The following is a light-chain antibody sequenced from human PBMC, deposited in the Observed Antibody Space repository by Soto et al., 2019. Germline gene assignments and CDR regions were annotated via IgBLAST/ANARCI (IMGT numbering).Light chain of an antibody. CDR3: QQYYLLIT. Sequence: DILMNQSPSSLSASVGDRVTITCQASQDINNYLNWYQLKPGKAPELLFYDASNLQPGVPKRSRGSVSGKHSTFTISCMQPEESAASFCQQYYLLITFGQETRL. J-gene: IGKJ5*01. CDR1: QDINNY. CDR2: DAS. V-gene: IGKV1-33*01.